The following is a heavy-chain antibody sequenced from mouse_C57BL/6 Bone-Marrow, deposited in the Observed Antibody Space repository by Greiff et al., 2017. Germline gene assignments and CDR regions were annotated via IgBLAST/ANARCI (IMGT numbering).Heavy chain of an antibody. D-gene: IGHD1-1*01. Sequence: EVQLVESGPGLVKPSQSLSLTCSVTGYSITSGYYWNWIRQFPGNKLELMGYISYDGSNNYNPSLKNRISITRYTSKKQFFLKLNSVTTEDTATYYGARAITTVVERGFAYWGQGTLVTVSA. J-gene: IGHJ3*01. CDR2: ISYDGSN. CDR3: ARAITTVVERGFAY. CDR1: GYSITSGYY. V-gene: IGHV3-6*01.